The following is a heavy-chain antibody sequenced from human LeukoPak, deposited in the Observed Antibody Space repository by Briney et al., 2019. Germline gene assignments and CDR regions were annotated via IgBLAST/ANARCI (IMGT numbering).Heavy chain of an antibody. D-gene: IGHD3-22*01. CDR1: GYSFTDYY. V-gene: IGHV1-2*02. Sequence: ASLTVSCKASGYSFTDYYMHWVRQAPGQGLEWMGWINPDSATTNYAQKFQGRVTMSRDTSISTAYMELSSLRSDDTAVYYCARVSRDSRGYYYGYWGQGTLVTVSS. CDR2: INPDSATT. J-gene: IGHJ4*02. CDR3: ARVSRDSRGYYYGY.